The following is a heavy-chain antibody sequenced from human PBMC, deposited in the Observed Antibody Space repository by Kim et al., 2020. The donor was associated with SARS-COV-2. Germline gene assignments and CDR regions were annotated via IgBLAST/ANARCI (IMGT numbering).Heavy chain of an antibody. CDR1: GYTFTSYY. D-gene: IGHD2-21*01. CDR3: ARDIFPRIPFNWFDP. CDR2: INPSGGST. Sequence: ASVKVSCKASGYTFTSYYMHWVRQAPGQGLEWMGIINPSGGSTSYAQKFQGRVTMTRDTSTSTVYMELSSLRSEDTAVYYCARDIFPRIPFNWFDPWGQGTLVTVSS. V-gene: IGHV1-46*01. J-gene: IGHJ5*02.